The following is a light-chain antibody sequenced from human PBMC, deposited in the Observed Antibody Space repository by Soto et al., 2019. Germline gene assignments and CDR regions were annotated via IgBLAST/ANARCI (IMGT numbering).Light chain of an antibody. CDR2: AAS. CDR1: RTIAGY. Sequence: DIQMTQSPSSLSASVGDRVTITCRASRTIAGYVNWYQQRPGEAPNLLIYAASSLQSGVPSRFRGSGSGTDVTLTINSLQPEDFATFYCQQTYSTPGTFGQGTKVEIK. CDR3: QQTYSTPGT. V-gene: IGKV1-39*01. J-gene: IGKJ1*01.